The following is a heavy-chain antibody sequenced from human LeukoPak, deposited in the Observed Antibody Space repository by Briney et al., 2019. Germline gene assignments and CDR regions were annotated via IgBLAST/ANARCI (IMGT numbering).Heavy chain of an antibody. Sequence: PGGSLRLSCAASGFSLSSYWMHWVRQAPGKGLVWVSRINSDGSSTIYADSVKGQFTISRDSAKNTLYLQMNSLRAEDTAVYYCARYGSGSIDYWGQGTLVTVSS. CDR1: GFSLSSYW. D-gene: IGHD3-10*01. CDR2: INSDGSST. CDR3: ARYGSGSIDY. V-gene: IGHV3-74*01. J-gene: IGHJ4*02.